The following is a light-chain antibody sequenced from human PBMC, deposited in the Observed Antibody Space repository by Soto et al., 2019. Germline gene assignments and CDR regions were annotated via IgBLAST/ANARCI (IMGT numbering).Light chain of an antibody. V-gene: IGKV3-11*01. Sequence: EIVLTQSPATLSFSQVERSTLSFRASQSFSRYLAWYQQKTGQAARLLIYDASNRATGIPARFSGSGSGTDFTLTISSLEPEDFAVYYCQQRSNWPLITFGQGTRLEIK. J-gene: IGKJ5*01. CDR3: QQRSNWPLIT. CDR2: DAS. CDR1: QSFSRY.